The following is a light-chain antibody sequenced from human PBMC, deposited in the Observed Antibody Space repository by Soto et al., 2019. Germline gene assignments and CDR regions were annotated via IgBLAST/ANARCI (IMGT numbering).Light chain of an antibody. CDR2: GNS. CDR3: QSYDSSLSGFYV. V-gene: IGLV1-40*01. CDR1: SSNIGAGYD. J-gene: IGLJ1*01. Sequence: QSVLTQPPSVSGAPGQRVTISCTGSSSNIGAGYDVHWYQQLPGTAPKLLIYGNSNRPSGVPDRFSGSKSCTSASLAITGLQAEDDADYYCQSYDSSLSGFYVFGTGTKLTVL.